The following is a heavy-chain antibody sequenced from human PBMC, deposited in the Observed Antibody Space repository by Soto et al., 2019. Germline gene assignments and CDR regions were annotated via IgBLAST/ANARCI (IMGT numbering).Heavy chain of an antibody. D-gene: IGHD4-17*01. V-gene: IGHV3-21*01. J-gene: IGHJ4*02. CDR2: ISSTSNYI. CDR1: GFTFRSYS. Sequence: PGGSLRLSCAASGFTFRSYSLYWVRQAPGKGLEWVSSISSTSNYIYYADSVKGRFTISRDNARESVFLQMNSLRAEDTAVYYFTCYKGEYDDFPIYYWGQGSLVTVSA. CDR3: TCYKGEYDDFPIYY.